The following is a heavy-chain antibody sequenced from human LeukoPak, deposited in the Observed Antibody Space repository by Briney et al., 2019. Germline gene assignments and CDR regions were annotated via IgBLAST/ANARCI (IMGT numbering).Heavy chain of an antibody. CDR1: GGSISSSSSS. CDR2: IHYSGST. D-gene: IGHD3-10*01. Sequence: SETLSLTCTVSGGSISSSSSSWGWIRQPPGKGLEWIGNIHYSGSTYYNPSLKSRVTISMDTSKTQFSLKLSSVTAADTAVYYCARYLGYYGSGSYFDYWGQGTLVTVSS. CDR3: ARYLGYYGSGSYFDY. J-gene: IGHJ4*02. V-gene: IGHV4-39*07.